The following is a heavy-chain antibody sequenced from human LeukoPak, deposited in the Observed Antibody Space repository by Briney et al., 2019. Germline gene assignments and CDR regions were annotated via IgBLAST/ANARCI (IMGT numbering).Heavy chain of an antibody. V-gene: IGHV1-24*01. Sequence: ASMKVSCKVSGYTLTVLSMHWVRQAPGKGLEWMGGFDPEDGETIYAQKFQGRVTMTEDTSTDTAYMELSSLRSEDTAVFYCAFMAAREDYWGQGTLVTVSS. CDR1: GYTLTVLS. CDR3: AFMAAREDY. CDR2: FDPEDGET. D-gene: IGHD6-6*01. J-gene: IGHJ4*02.